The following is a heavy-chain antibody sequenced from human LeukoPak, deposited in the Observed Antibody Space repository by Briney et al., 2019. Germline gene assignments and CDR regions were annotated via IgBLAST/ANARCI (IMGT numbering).Heavy chain of an antibody. Sequence: GASVKISCKASGYTFTSYDINWVRQATGQGLEWMGWMNPNSGNTGYAQKFQGRVTMTRNTSISTAYMELSSLRSEDTAVYYCARGRLKGESLQNWGQGTLVTVSS. CDR1: GYTFTSYD. D-gene: IGHD3-10*01. J-gene: IGHJ4*02. CDR2: MNPNSGNT. CDR3: ARGRLKGESLQN. V-gene: IGHV1-8*01.